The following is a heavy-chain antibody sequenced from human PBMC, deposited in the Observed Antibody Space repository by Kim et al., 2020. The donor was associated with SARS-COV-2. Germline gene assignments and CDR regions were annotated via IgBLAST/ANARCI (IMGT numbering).Heavy chain of an antibody. J-gene: IGHJ4*02. V-gene: IGHV3-66*01. Sequence: YYADTVKDIFTISRENFKNTLYLQMASLRAEDTAVYYCARDGLAAADDYWGQGTLVTVSS. CDR3: ARDGLAAADDY. D-gene: IGHD6-13*01.